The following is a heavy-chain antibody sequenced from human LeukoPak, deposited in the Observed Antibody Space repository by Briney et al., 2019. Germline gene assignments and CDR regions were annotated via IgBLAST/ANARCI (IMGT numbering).Heavy chain of an antibody. CDR2: IYHSGAT. J-gene: IGHJ4*02. CDR3: ARRRVTFVRGVDITSYYFDY. Sequence: SETLSLTCTVSGYYISSGYYWGWIRQPPGKGLEWSGSIYHSGATYYNPSLKSRVTISVDTSKNQLSLKLSSVTAEDTALYYCARRRVTFVRGVDITSYYFDYWGQGTLVTVSS. D-gene: IGHD3-10*01. CDR1: GYYISSGYY. V-gene: IGHV4-38-2*02.